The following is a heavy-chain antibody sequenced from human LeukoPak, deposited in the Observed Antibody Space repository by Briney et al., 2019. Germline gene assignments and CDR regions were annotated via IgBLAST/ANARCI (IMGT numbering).Heavy chain of an antibody. V-gene: IGHV3-53*01. J-gene: IGHJ4*02. D-gene: IGHD2-8*02. Sequence: PGGSLRLSCAASGLTVSSNYMGWVRQAPGKGLEWVSLINSGGSTYYADSVRGRFTISRDNSKSTLSLQMNSLRAEDTAIYYCATYRQVLLPFESWGQGTLVTVSS. CDR3: ATYRQVLLPFES. CDR2: INSGGST. CDR1: GLTVSSNY.